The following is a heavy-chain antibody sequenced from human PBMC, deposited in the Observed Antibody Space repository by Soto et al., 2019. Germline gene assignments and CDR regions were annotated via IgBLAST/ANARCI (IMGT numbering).Heavy chain of an antibody. CDR1: GFTFSSYG. CDR3: AKGSVVGADYSYGMDV. D-gene: IGHD2-2*01. V-gene: IGHV3-23*01. J-gene: IGHJ6*02. CDR2: VSGSGGSV. Sequence: GGSLRLSCAAAGFTFSSYGMSWVRQAPGKGLEWVSAVSGSGGSVYYADSVRGRFTISRDNSKNTLYLQVNSLRAEDTAIYYCAKGSVVGADYSYGMDVWGQGTTVTVS.